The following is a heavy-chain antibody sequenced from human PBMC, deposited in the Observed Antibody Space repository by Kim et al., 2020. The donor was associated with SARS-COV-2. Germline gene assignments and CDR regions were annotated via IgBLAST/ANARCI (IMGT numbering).Heavy chain of an antibody. J-gene: IGHJ6*02. V-gene: IGHV4-30-2*05. D-gene: IGHD5-12*01. Sequence: YYQPSLKSRIIIPMETSKNKFSLRVNSVTAADTAVYFCSRGSPAGYGGLDVWGQGTTVTVSS. CDR3: SRGSPAGYGGLDV.